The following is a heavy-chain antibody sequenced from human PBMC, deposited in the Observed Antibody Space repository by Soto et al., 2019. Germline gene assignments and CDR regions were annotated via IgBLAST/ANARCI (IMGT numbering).Heavy chain of an antibody. CDR2: VYHSGST. D-gene: IGHD2-15*01. J-gene: IGHJ5*02. CDR3: ARLVQLLQGRWFDP. CDR1: GGSISTYY. V-gene: IGHV4-59*08. Sequence: PSETLSLTCTVSGGSISTYYCNWIRQPPGQGLEWIGYVYHSGSTNYNSSLKSRVTISVDTSKNQFSLKLSSVTAADTAVYYCARLVQLLQGRWFDPWGQGTLVTVSS.